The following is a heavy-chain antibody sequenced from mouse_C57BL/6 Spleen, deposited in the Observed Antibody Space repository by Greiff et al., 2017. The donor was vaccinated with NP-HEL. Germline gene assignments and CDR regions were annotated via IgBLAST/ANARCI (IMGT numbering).Heavy chain of an antibody. Sequence: QVHVKQSGAELVKPGASVKISCKASGYAFSSYWMNWVKQRPGKGLEWIGQIYPGDGDTNYNGKFKGKATLTADKSSSTAYMQLSSLTSEDSAVYFCAKSPYYYGRGAMDYWGQGTSVTVSS. J-gene: IGHJ4*01. CDR3: AKSPYYYGRGAMDY. D-gene: IGHD1-1*01. CDR1: GYAFSSYW. V-gene: IGHV1-80*01. CDR2: IYPGDGDT.